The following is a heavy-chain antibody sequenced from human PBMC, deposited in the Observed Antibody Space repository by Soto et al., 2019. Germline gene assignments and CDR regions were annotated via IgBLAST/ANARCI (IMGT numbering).Heavy chain of an antibody. J-gene: IGHJ6*02. CDR2: IYPGDSDT. CDR1: GYSFTSYW. CDR3: ARVVIDYYYYYGMDV. D-gene: IGHD3-22*01. V-gene: IGHV5-51*01. Sequence: ESLKISCKGSGYSFTSYWIGWVRQMPGKGLEWMGIIYPGDSDTRYSPSFQGQVTISADKSISTAYLQWSSLKASDTAMYYCARVVIDYYYYYGMDVWGQGTTVTVSS.